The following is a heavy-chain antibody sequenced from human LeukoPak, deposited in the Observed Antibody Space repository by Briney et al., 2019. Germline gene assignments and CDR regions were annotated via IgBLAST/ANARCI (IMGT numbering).Heavy chain of an antibody. Sequence: GASVKVSCEASGGTVSSYAISWVRQAPGQGLEWMGRIIPILGIANYAQKFQGRVTITADKSTSTAYMELSSLRSEDTAVYYCARGAVGATNWFDPWGQGTLVTVSS. CDR2: IIPILGIA. V-gene: IGHV1-69*04. CDR3: ARGAVGATNWFDP. D-gene: IGHD1-26*01. CDR1: GGTVSSYA. J-gene: IGHJ5*02.